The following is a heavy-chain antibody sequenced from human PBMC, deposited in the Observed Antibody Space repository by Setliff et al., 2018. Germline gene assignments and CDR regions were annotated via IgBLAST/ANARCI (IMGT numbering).Heavy chain of an antibody. J-gene: IGHJ3*02. D-gene: IGHD6-13*01. Sequence: TGGSLRLSCEASGFTFSGYSMNWVRQAPGKGLEWVSYISSSSTYIYYADSMKGRFTISRDNAKNSLYLQMNSRRAEDTAVYYCASDGHSGSWFPFDAFHIWGQGTRVTVS. V-gene: IGHV3-21*05. CDR3: ASDGHSGSWFPFDAFHI. CDR2: ISSSSTYI. CDR1: GFTFSGYS.